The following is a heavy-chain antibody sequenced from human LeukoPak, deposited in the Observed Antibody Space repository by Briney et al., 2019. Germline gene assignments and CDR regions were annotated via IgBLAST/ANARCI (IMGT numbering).Heavy chain of an antibody. D-gene: IGHD6-13*01. J-gene: IGHJ5*02. CDR2: IIPIFGTA. CDR3: ARRRIAAAPIPSPRNWFDP. CDR1: GGTFSSYA. Sequence: ASVKVSCKASGGTFSSYAISWVRQAPGQGLEWMRGIIPIFGTANYAQKFQGRVTITADESTSTAYMELSSLRSEDTAVYYCARRRIAAAPIPSPRNWFDPWGQGTLVTVSS. V-gene: IGHV1-69*13.